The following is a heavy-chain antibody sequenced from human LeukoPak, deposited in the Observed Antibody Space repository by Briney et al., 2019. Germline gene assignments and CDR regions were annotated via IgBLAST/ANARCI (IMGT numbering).Heavy chain of an antibody. Sequence: GRSLRLSRAASGFTFSSYGLHWVRQAPGKGLEWVAVIWNDGSNQYYADSVKGRFTISRDNSKNTLYLQMNSLRAEDTAVYYCASLKYCSSNSCYEGYWGQGTLVSVSS. D-gene: IGHD2-2*01. V-gene: IGHV3-33*01. CDR3: ASLKYCSSNSCYEGY. CDR2: IWNDGSNQ. CDR1: GFTFSSYG. J-gene: IGHJ4*02.